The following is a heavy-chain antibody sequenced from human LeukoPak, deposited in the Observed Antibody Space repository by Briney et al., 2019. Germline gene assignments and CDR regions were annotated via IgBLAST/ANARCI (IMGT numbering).Heavy chain of an antibody. CDR1: GFTFSSYV. V-gene: IGHV3-23*01. CDR3: ARDNVAGTLAFDY. J-gene: IGHJ4*02. D-gene: IGHD6-19*01. CDR2: ISGSGGST. Sequence: PGGSLRLSCAASGFTFSSYVMTWVRQAPGKGLEWVSAISGSGGSTYYADSVKGRFTISRDNSKNTLYLQMNSLRAEDTAMYYCARDNVAGTLAFDYWGQGTLVTVSS.